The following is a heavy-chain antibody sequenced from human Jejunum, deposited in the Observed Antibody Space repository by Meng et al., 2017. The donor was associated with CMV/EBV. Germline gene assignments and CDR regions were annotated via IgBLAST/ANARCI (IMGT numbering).Heavy chain of an antibody. CDR3: ARDNDGSSHYSQFDY. J-gene: IGHJ4*02. CDR1: GFPLNSYG. Sequence: SGFPLNSYGIHWVRKFPGKGREWVAVLWYDGSRKYMEDSVKGRFSISRDDSKNTVYLQMNSLRAEDTAVYYCARDNDGSSHYSQFDYWGQGTLVTVSS. D-gene: IGHD3-22*01. V-gene: IGHV3-33*01. CDR2: LWYDGSRK.